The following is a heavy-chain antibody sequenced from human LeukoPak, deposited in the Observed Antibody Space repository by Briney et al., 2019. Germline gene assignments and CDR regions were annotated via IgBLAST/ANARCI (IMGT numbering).Heavy chain of an antibody. CDR1: GFTVSSNY. CDR2: IYSGGST. Sequence: GGSLRLSCAASGFTVSSNYMSWVRQAPGKGLEWVSVIYSGGSTYYADSVKGRFTISRDNSKNTLYLQMNSLRAEDTAVYYCARDLARRLYDSSGYYFRENDYWGQGTLVTVSS. V-gene: IGHV3-53*05. D-gene: IGHD3-22*01. CDR3: ARDLARRLYDSSGYYFRENDY. J-gene: IGHJ4*02.